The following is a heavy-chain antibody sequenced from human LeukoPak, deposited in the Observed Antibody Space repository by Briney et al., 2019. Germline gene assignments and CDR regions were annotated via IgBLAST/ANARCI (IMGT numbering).Heavy chain of an antibody. CDR3: ARQEDYDFVWGSYDY. Sequence: SETLSLTCTVSGGSISNSNYYWGWIRQSPGKGLERIGNIYYSGSTYYNPSLKSRVTISVDTSKNQFSLKLSSVTAADTAVYYCARQEDYDFVWGSYDYWGQGTLVTVSS. D-gene: IGHD3-16*01. CDR2: IYYSGST. CDR1: GGSISNSNYY. J-gene: IGHJ4*02. V-gene: IGHV4-39*01.